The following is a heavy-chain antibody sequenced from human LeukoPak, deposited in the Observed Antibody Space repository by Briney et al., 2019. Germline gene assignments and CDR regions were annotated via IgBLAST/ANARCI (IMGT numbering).Heavy chain of an antibody. CDR3: TRGTSVTAGIDI. CDR2: IDSEGTSA. CDR1: GFIFSSYW. J-gene: IGHJ4*02. Sequence: PGGSLRLSCGASGFIFSSYWMHWVRQAPGKGLEWVAHIDSEGTSATYGDPAKGRFTMSRDNAKNTVYLQMNSLRAEDTAVYYCTRGTSVTAGIDIWGQGTLVTLSS. D-gene: IGHD2-2*01. V-gene: IGHV3-74*01.